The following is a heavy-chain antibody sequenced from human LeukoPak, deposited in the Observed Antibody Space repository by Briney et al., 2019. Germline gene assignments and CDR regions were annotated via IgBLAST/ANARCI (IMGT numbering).Heavy chain of an antibody. CDR3: ARAPPVMYSYGWYFDY. Sequence: GASVKVSCKASGGTFSSYAISWVRQAPGQGLEWMGRIIPIFGTANYAQKFQGRVTITTDESTSTAYMELSSLRSEDTAVYYCARAPPVMYSYGWYFDYWGQGTLVTVSS. J-gene: IGHJ4*02. CDR2: IIPIFGTA. D-gene: IGHD5-18*01. V-gene: IGHV1-69*05. CDR1: GGTFSSYA.